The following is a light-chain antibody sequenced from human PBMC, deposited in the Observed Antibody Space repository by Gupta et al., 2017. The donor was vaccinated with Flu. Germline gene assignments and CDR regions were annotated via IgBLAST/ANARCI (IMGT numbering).Light chain of an antibody. V-gene: IGLV1-44*01. CDR2: NDY. CDR1: TSNIGINF. Sequence: QSVLTQPPSASGTPGQRITISCSGSTSNIGINFVYWYQQLPGSAPKLLIFNDYQRPSGVPARFSASKSGTSASLTISGLQAEEEADYYCAAWDDRLKGLFGGGTRLTVL. CDR3: AAWDDRLKGL. J-gene: IGLJ2*01.